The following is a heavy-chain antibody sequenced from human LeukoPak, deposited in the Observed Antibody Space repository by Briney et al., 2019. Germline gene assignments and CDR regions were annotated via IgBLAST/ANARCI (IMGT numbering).Heavy chain of an antibody. J-gene: IGHJ5*02. CDR3: AKSPTWFGSPSPFDP. Sequence: GGSLRLSCAASGFTFSSYSMNWVRQAPGKGLEWVSAISGSGGSTYYADSVKGRFTISRDNSKNTLYLQMNSLRAEDTAVYYCAKSPTWFGSPSPFDPWGQGTLVTVSS. V-gene: IGHV3-23*01. CDR1: GFTFSSYS. D-gene: IGHD3-10*01. CDR2: ISGSGGST.